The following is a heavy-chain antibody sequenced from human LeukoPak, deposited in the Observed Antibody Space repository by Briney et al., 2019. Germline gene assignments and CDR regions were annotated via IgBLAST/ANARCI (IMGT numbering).Heavy chain of an antibody. V-gene: IGHV5-51*01. CDR2: IYPDDSDT. J-gene: IGHJ6*03. CDR1: GYTFSSYW. Sequence: GESLKISCEGSGYTFSSYWIGWVRQMPGKGLEWMGIIYPDDSDTRYSPSFQGQVTISADESISTAYLQWSSLKASDTAMYYCARLAYCSNDVCYSNYYYSMDVWGKGTTVTVSS. CDR3: ARLAYCSNDVCYSNYYYSMDV. D-gene: IGHD2-8*01.